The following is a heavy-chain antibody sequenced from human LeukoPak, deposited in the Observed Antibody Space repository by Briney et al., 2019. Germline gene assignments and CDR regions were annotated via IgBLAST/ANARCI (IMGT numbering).Heavy chain of an antibody. CDR1: GFTLSNYG. CDR2: IRYDESK. D-gene: IGHD6-19*01. J-gene: IGHJ3*02. Sequence: PGGSLRLSCAASGFTLSNYGMQWVRQAPGKWLEWVAFIRYDESKYYSDSVKGRFTISRDNSKNTLYLQMNSLRAEDMALYYCAKDMGSGWHDAFDIWGQGTMVTVSS. CDR3: AKDMGSGWHDAFDI. V-gene: IGHV3-30*02.